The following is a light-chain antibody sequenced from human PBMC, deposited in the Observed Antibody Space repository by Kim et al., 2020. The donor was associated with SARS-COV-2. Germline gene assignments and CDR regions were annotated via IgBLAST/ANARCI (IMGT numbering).Light chain of an antibody. Sequence: EIVLTQSPGTLSLSPGERATLSCRASQSVSSNYLAWYQQKPGQAPRLLISGASSRATGIPDRFSGSGSGTDFTLTISRLGPEDFAVYYCQQYGSSPPWTFGQGTKVDIK. CDR3: QQYGSSPPWT. J-gene: IGKJ1*01. V-gene: IGKV3-20*01. CDR2: GAS. CDR1: QSVSSNY.